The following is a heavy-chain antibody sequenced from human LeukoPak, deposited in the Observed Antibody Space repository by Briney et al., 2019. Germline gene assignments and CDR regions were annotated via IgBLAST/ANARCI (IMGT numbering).Heavy chain of an antibody. V-gene: IGHV1-18*04. Sequence: ASVMVSCKASGYTFTGYYMHWVRQAPGQGLEWMGWISGYNGNANYAQKLQGRVTMTTDTSTSTVYMELWSLRSDDTAVYYCARDGHRRYYYDSSDYRFDYWGQGTLVTVSS. CDR2: ISGYNGNA. D-gene: IGHD3-22*01. J-gene: IGHJ4*02. CDR3: ARDGHRRYYYDSSDYRFDY. CDR1: GYTFTGYY.